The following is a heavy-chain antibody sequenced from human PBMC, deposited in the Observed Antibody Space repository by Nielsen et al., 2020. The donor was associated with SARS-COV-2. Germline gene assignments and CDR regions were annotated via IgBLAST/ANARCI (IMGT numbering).Heavy chain of an antibody. CDR1: GGSISSSSYY. CDR2: IYYSGST. Sequence: SETLSLTCTVSGGSISSSSYYWGWIRQPPGKGLEWIGSIYYSGSTYYNPSLKSRVTISVDTSKNQFSLKLSSVTAADTAVYYCARGIDYARAEYFQHWGQGTLVTVSS. CDR3: ARGIDYARAEYFQH. J-gene: IGHJ1*01. D-gene: IGHD4-17*01. V-gene: IGHV4-39*07.